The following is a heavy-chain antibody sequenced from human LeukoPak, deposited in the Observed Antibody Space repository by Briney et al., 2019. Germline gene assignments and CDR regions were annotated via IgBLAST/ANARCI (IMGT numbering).Heavy chain of an antibody. D-gene: IGHD3-22*01. CDR2: ISYDGSDK. V-gene: IGHV3-30*03. Sequence: PGGSLRLSCAASGFTFSRYGMHWVRQAPGKGLEWVAVISYDGSDKYYADSVKGRFTISRDNSKNTLFLQMNSLRVEDTAVYYCASSDSEGSGFRSQYYFDYWGQGTLVTVSS. CDR3: ASSDSEGSGFRSQYYFDY. J-gene: IGHJ4*02. CDR1: GFTFSRYG.